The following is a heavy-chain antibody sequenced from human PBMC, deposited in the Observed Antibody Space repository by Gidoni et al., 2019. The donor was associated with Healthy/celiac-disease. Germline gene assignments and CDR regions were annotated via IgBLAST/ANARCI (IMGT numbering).Heavy chain of an antibody. CDR1: GFIFGDYA. V-gene: IGHV3-49*05. J-gene: IGHJ5*02. Sequence: EVQLVESGGGLVKPGRSLRLSCPASGFIFGDYAMSWFRQATGKGLEWVGFIRSKAYGGTTEYAASVKGRFTISRDDSKSIAYLQMNSLKTEDTAVYYCTRGPLYDSSGYAPFDPWGQGTLVTVSS. CDR3: TRGPLYDSSGYAPFDP. CDR2: IRSKAYGGTT. D-gene: IGHD3-22*01.